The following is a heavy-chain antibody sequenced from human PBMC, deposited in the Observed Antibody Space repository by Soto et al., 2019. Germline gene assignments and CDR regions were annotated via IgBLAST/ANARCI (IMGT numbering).Heavy chain of an antibody. Sequence: SLRLSCAASGFPFSTYAMNWVRQAPGKGLEWVSGISGSGDSTYYADSVKGRFTVSRDNSKNTLYLQMNSLRAEDTAVFYCAKERSSGWSFDYWGQGTLVTVSS. D-gene: IGHD6-19*01. CDR3: AKERSSGWSFDY. CDR1: GFPFSTYA. V-gene: IGHV3-23*01. J-gene: IGHJ4*02. CDR2: ISGSGDST.